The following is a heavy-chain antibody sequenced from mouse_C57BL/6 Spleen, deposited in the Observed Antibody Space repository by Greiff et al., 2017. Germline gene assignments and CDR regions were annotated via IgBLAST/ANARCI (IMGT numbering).Heavy chain of an antibody. J-gene: IGHJ2*01. CDR2: ISYDGSN. CDR1: GYSITSGYY. Sequence: EVKLQESGPGLVKPSQSLSLTCSVTGYSITSGYYWNWIRQFPGNKLEWMGYISYDGSNNYNPSLKNRISITRDTSKNQFFLKLNSVTTEDTATYYCAREGYGSRYGYYFDYWGQGTTLTVSS. D-gene: IGHD1-1*01. V-gene: IGHV3-6*01. CDR3: AREGYGSRYGYYFDY.